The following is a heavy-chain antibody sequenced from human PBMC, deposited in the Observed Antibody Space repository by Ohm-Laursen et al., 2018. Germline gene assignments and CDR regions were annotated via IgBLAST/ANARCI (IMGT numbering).Heavy chain of an antibody. V-gene: IGHV3-23*01. Sequence: SLRLSCAASGFTFSTYAMSWVRQAPGKGLEWVSAISGSGGSTYYADSVKGRFTISRDNSKNTLYLQMNSLRAEDTAVYYCAKVIGDYGVRGAKDYWGQGTLVTVSS. CDR3: AKVIGDYGVRGAKDY. J-gene: IGHJ4*02. CDR1: GFTFSTYA. D-gene: IGHD3-10*01. CDR2: ISGSGGST.